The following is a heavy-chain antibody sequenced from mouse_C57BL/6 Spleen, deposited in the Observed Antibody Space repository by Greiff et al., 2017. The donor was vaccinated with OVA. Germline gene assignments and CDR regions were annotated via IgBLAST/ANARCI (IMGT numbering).Heavy chain of an antibody. CDR2: IDPSDSYT. CDR3: ARGRGNYDY. Sequence: QVQLQQPGAELVMPGASVKLSCKASGYTFTSYWMHWVKQRPGQGLEWIGEIDPSDSYTNYNQKFKGKSTFTVDKSSSTAYMQLSSLTSEDSAVYYCARGRGNYDYWGQGTTLTVSS. CDR1: GYTFTSYW. J-gene: IGHJ2*01. V-gene: IGHV1-69*01. D-gene: IGHD2-1*01.